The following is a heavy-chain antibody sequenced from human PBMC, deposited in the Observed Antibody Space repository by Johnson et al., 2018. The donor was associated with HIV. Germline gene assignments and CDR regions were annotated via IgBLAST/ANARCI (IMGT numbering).Heavy chain of an antibody. V-gene: IGHV3-66*01. J-gene: IGHJ3*02. CDR3: GRDRGWGDAFDI. Sequence: VQLVESGGGLVQPGGSLRLACAVSGFTVSSNYMSWVRQAPGKGLEWVSVIYSAGSTNYADSVKGRLTISRDNSNNTLYLHMNSLRAEDTAVYYCGRDRGWGDAFDIWGQGTMVTVSS. CDR1: GFTVSSNY. CDR2: IYSAGST. D-gene: IGHD3-10*01.